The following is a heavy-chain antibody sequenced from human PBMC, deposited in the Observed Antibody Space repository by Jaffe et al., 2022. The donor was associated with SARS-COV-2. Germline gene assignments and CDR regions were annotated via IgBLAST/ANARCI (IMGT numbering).Heavy chain of an antibody. CDR3: ARTRGHGSGDV. D-gene: IGHD5-12*01. V-gene: IGHV4-59*01. CDR2: IYNRGST. J-gene: IGHJ4*02. CDR1: GASISSDY. Sequence: QVQLQESGPGLVKPSETLSLTCTVSGASISSDYWSWIRQPPGKGLEWIGYIYNRGSTEFNPSLSSRVTMSVDTSKNQFSLKLSSVTAADTAVYYCARTRGHGSGDVWGQGTLVTVSS.